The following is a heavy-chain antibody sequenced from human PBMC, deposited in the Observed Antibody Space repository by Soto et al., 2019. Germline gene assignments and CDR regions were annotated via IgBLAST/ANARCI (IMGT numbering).Heavy chain of an antibody. CDR1: GGSFSGYY. J-gene: IGHJ4*02. CDR2: INHSGST. Sequence: PSETLSLTCAVYGGSFSGYYWSWIRQPPGKGLEWIGEINHSGSTNYNPSLKSRVTISVDTSKNQFSLKLSSVTAADTAVYYCARGRGRWLQFGRGLDYWGQGTLVTVSS. D-gene: IGHD5-12*01. CDR3: ARGRGRWLQFGRGLDY. V-gene: IGHV4-34*01.